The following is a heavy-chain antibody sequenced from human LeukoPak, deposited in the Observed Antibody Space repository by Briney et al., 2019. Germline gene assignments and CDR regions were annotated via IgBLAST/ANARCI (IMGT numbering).Heavy chain of an antibody. D-gene: IGHD3-22*01. CDR3: ARDPYDKGAFDI. Sequence: SETLSLTCTVSRDSISSYYWSWIRQPPGKGLEWIGYIYYSGSTNYNPSLKSRVTISVDTSKNQFSLKLSSVTAADTAMYYCARDPYDKGAFDIWGQGTMVTVSS. CDR1: RDSISSYY. V-gene: IGHV4-59*01. CDR2: IYYSGST. J-gene: IGHJ3*02.